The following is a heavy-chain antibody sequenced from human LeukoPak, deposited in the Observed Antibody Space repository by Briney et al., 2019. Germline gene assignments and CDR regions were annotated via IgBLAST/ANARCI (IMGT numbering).Heavy chain of an antibody. Sequence: PGRSLRLSCAASGFTFSSYGMHWVRQAPGKGLEWVAVIWYDGSNKYYADSVKGRFTISRDNSKNTLYLQMNSLRAEDTAVYYCAKGLVGATVPPDYWGQGTLVTVSS. J-gene: IGHJ4*02. D-gene: IGHD1-26*01. CDR3: AKGLVGATVPPDY. CDR1: GFTFSSYG. V-gene: IGHV3-33*06. CDR2: IWYDGSNK.